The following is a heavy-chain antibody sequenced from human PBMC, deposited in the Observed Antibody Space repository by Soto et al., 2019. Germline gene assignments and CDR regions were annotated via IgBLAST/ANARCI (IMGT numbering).Heavy chain of an antibody. V-gene: IGHV3-23*01. D-gene: IGHD3-3*01. J-gene: IGHJ6*02. CDR2: ISGSGGST. Sequence: PGGSLRLSCAAPGFTFSSYAMSWVRQAPGKGLEWVSAISGSGGSTYYADSVKGRFTISRDNSKNTLYLQMNSLRAEDTAVYYCAKDRARFLEWFRDYYYYGMEVWGQGTTVTVSS. CDR1: GFTFSSYA. CDR3: AKDRARFLEWFRDYYYYGMEV.